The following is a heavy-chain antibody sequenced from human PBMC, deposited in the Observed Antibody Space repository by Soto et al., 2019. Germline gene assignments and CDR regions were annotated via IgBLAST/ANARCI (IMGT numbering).Heavy chain of an antibody. CDR1: GYSVTSYY. J-gene: IGHJ4*02. D-gene: IGHD3-22*01. CDR2: ISAHNGHT. CDR3: ARVAYYYDSRGYSTPRGYFDY. V-gene: IGHV1-18*04. Sequence: ASVKVSCKASGYSVTSYYMHWVRQAPEQGLEWMGWISAHNGHTNYVQKFQDRVTMTTDTSTSTAYMELRSLRSDDTAVYYCARVAYYYDSRGYSTPRGYFDYWGQGTPVTVS.